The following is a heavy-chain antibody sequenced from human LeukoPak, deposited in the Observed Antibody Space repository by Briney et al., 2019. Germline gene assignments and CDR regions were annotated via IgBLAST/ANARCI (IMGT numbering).Heavy chain of an antibody. V-gene: IGHV3-7*01. CDR3: ARNIAAHTYYYYYYMDV. CDR2: IKQDGSEK. Sequence: GGSLRLSCAASGFTFSSYWMSWVRQAPGKGLEWVANIKQDGSEKYYVDSVKGRFTISRDNAKNSLYLQMNSLRAEDTAVYYCARNIAAHTYYYYYYMDVWGKGTTVTVSS. CDR1: GFTFSSYW. J-gene: IGHJ6*03. D-gene: IGHD6-6*01.